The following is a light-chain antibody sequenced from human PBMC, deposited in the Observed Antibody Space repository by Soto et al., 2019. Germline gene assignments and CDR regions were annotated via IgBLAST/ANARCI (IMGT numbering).Light chain of an antibody. V-gene: IGKV1-39*01. J-gene: IGKJ1*01. CDR2: AAS. CDR1: QSISSY. CDR3: DQCYSTPWT. Sequence: DIQMTQSPSSLSASVGDRVTITCPESQSISSYLNWYQQKPGKAPKLMIYAASSLQSGVPSRLSGSGSATAFTLTISSLQTEDFATYYGDQCYSTPWTVGQGTKVDSK.